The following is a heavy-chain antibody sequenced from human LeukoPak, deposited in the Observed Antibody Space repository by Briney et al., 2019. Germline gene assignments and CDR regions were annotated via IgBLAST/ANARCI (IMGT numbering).Heavy chain of an antibody. J-gene: IGHJ6*03. CDR2: IYHSGST. CDR1: GYSISSGYY. D-gene: IGHD5-18*01. V-gene: IGHV4-38-2*02. Sequence: SETLSLTCTVSGYSISSGYYWGWIRQPPGKGLEWIGSIYHSGSTYYNPSLKSRVTISVDTSKNQFSLKLSSVTAADTAVYYCARSKLSPVGYKYMDVWGKGTTVTISS. CDR3: ARSKLSPVGYKYMDV.